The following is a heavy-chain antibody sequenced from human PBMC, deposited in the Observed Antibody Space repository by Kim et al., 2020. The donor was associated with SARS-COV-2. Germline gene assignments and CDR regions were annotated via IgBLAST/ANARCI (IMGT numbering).Heavy chain of an antibody. D-gene: IGHD3-10*01. CDR2: IYYSGST. Sequence: SETLSLTCTVSGGSISSSSYYWGWIRQPPGKGLEWIGSIYYSGSTYYNPSLKSRVTISVDTSKNQFSLKLSSVTAADTAVYYCARDSGFGEFAGLGFDYWGQGTLVTVSS. V-gene: IGHV4-39*07. CDR3: ARDSGFGEFAGLGFDY. J-gene: IGHJ4*02. CDR1: GGSISSSSYY.